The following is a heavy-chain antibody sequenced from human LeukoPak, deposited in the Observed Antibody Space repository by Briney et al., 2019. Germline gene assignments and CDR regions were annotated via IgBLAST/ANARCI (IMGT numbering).Heavy chain of an antibody. D-gene: IGHD6-13*01. Sequence: SVKVSCKASGGTFSSYAISWVRHAPGQGLEWMGGIIPIFGTANYAQKFHGRVTITADESTSTAYMELSSLRSEDTAVYYCARDPDPPSSSGPPYNWFDPWGQGALVTVSS. V-gene: IGHV1-69*01. CDR2: IIPIFGTA. CDR1: GGTFSSYA. CDR3: ARDPDPPSSSGPPYNWFDP. J-gene: IGHJ5*02.